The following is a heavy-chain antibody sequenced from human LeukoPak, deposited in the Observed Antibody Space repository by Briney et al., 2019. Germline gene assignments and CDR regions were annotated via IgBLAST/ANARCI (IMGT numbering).Heavy chain of an antibody. V-gene: IGHV4-59*12. CDR3: ARESYYDSSDP. Sequence: SETLSLTCTVSGGSMSNYYWSWIRQPPGKGVEWIGYIYYSGSTNYNPSLKSRVTISVDTSKNQFSLKLSSVTAADTAVYYCARESYYDSSDPWGQGTLVTVSS. CDR2: IYYSGST. D-gene: IGHD3-22*01. J-gene: IGHJ4*02. CDR1: GGSMSNYY.